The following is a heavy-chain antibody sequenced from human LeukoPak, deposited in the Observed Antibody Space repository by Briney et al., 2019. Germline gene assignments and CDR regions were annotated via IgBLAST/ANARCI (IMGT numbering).Heavy chain of an antibody. D-gene: IGHD6-19*01. CDR3: AREAVAGTWYFDL. CDR2: IRQDGSEK. CDR1: GFTLSSYW. Sequence: GGSLRLSCAASGFTLSSYWMSWVRQAPGKGLEWVANIRQDGSEKYYVDSVKGRFTISRDNAKNSLYLQMNSLRAEDTAVYYCAREAVAGTWYFDLWGRGTLVTVSS. J-gene: IGHJ2*01. V-gene: IGHV3-7*01.